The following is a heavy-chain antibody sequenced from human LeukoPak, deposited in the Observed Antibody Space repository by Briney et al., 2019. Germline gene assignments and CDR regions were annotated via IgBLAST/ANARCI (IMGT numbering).Heavy chain of an antibody. D-gene: IGHD3-16*01. CDR1: GGTFSSFA. Sequence: ASVKVSCKASGGTFSSFAITWVRQAHGQGLEWLGGIIPIFDTSHYAQKFRGRLTITADKSTSTAYMELSSLRSEDTAVYYCARDNDSRDPPHFDYWGQGTLVTVSS. V-gene: IGHV1-69*06. CDR3: ARDNDSRDPPHFDY. CDR2: IIPIFDTS. J-gene: IGHJ4*02.